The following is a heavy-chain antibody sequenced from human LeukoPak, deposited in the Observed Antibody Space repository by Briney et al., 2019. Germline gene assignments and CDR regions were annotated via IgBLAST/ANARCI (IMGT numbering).Heavy chain of an antibody. V-gene: IGHV4-31*03. D-gene: IGHD5-24*01. CDR3: ARDLGDGYNYRGAFDI. J-gene: IGHJ3*02. Sequence: SQTLSLTCTVSGGSISSGGYSWSWIRQHPGKGLEWIGYINYSGSTYYNPSLKSRVTISVDTSKNQFSLKLSSVTAADTAVYYCARDLGDGYNYRGAFDIWGQGTMVTVSS. CDR2: INYSGST. CDR1: GGSISSGGYS.